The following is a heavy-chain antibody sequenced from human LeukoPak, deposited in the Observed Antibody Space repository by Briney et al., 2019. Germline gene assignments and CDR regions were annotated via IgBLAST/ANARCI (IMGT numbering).Heavy chain of an antibody. CDR3: ARDKGGSSSSWYYFDY. J-gene: IGHJ4*02. CDR1: GSTVSSNY. D-gene: IGHD6-6*01. CDR2: IYSGGST. Sequence: PGGSLRLSCAASGSTVSSNYMSWVRQAPGKGLEWVSVIYSGGSTYYADSVKGRFTISRDNSKNTLYPQMNSLRAEDTAVYYCARDKGGSSSSWYYFDYWGQGTLVTVSS. V-gene: IGHV3-66*01.